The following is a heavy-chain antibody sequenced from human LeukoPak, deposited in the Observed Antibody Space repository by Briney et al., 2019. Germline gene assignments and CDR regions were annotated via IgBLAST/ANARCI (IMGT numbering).Heavy chain of an antibody. CDR2: ISSSSTYK. J-gene: IGHJ4*02. V-gene: IGHV3-21*01. D-gene: IGHD6-19*01. Sequence: PGGSLRLSCAASGFTFSSYSMNWVRQAPGKGLERVSSISSSSTYKYYADSVKGRFTISRDNAENSLYLQINSLRAEDTAVYYCARVVQAVAGVGDYWGQGTLVTVSS. CDR3: ARVVQAVAGVGDY. CDR1: GFTFSSYS.